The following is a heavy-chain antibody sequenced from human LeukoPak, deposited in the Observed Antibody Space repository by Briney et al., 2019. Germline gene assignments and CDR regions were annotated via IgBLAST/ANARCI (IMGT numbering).Heavy chain of an antibody. CDR2: ITTSSSYI. CDR3: ARDLGGYSYGSHFDY. CDR1: GFTFSSYY. J-gene: IGHJ4*02. Sequence: PGGSQRLSCAASGFTFSSYYMNWVRQAPGKGLEWVSSITTSSSYIYYADSVKGRFTISRDNAKNSLYLQMNSLRAEDTAVYYCARDLGGYSYGSHFDYWGQGTLVTVSS. V-gene: IGHV3-21*01. D-gene: IGHD5-18*01.